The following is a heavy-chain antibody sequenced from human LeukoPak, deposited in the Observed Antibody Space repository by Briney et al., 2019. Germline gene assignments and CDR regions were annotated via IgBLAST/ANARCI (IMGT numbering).Heavy chain of an antibody. Sequence: SETLSLTCTVSGGSISSSSYYWGWIRQPPGKGLEWIGSIYYSGSTYYNPSLKSRVTISVDTSKNQFSLKLSSVTAADTAVYYCAREVVRGVIIMRYYFDYWGQGTLVTVSS. CDR2: IYYSGST. V-gene: IGHV4-39*07. CDR1: GGSISSSSYY. D-gene: IGHD3-10*01. CDR3: AREVVRGVIIMRYYFDY. J-gene: IGHJ4*02.